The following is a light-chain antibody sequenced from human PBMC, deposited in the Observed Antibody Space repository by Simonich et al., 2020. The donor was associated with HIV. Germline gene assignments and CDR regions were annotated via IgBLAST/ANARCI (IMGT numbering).Light chain of an antibody. V-gene: IGKV4-1*01. CDR1: PTILYSPNNKNY. J-gene: IGKJ1*01. Sequence: DIVMTQSPDSLAVSLGERATINCKSSPTILYSPNNKNYLAWYQQKPGQPPKLLIYWASTRESGVPDRFSASGSGTDFTLTISSLQAEDVAVYYCQQYYSTPRTFGQGTKVEIK. CDR2: WAS. CDR3: QQYYSTPRT.